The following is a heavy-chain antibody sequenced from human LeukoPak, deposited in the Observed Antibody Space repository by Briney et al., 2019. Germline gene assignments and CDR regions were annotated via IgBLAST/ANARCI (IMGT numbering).Heavy chain of an antibody. V-gene: IGHV1-69*05. CDR2: IIPIFGTA. CDR3: AREMGIAVAGMGH. J-gene: IGHJ4*02. D-gene: IGHD6-19*01. Sequence: SVKVSCKASGGTFSSYAISWVRQAPGQGLEWMGGIIPIFGTANYAQKFQGRVTMTRDTSTSTVYMELSSLRSEDTAVYYCAREMGIAVAGMGHWGQGTLVTVSP. CDR1: GGTFSSYA.